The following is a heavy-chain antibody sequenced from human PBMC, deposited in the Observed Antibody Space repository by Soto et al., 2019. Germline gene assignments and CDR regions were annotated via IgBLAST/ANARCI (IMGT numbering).Heavy chain of an antibody. V-gene: IGHV3-21*01. CDR3: VREREYCSRTSCKTAFDY. Sequence: EVQLVESGGGLVKPGGSLRLSCAASGFTFSSYSMNWVRQAPGKGLEWVSSISSSSSYIYYADSVKGRFTISRDNAKNSLYLQMNSLRAEDTAVYYCVREREYCSRTSCKTAFDYWGQGTLVTVSS. CDR2: ISSSSSYI. D-gene: IGHD2-2*01. J-gene: IGHJ4*02. CDR1: GFTFSSYS.